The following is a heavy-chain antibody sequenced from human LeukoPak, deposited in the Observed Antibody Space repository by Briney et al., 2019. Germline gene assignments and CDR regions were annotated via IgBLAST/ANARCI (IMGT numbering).Heavy chain of an antibody. CDR1: GFTLSSYG. V-gene: IGHV3-33*01. CDR2: IWYDGSNK. CDR3: ARGRGYSYGWGYFDY. D-gene: IGHD5-18*01. J-gene: IGHJ4*02. Sequence: GGSLRLSCATSGFTLSSYGMHWVRQAPGKGLEWVSVIWYDGSNKYYADSVKGRFTISRDNSKNTLYLQMNSLRAEDTAVSYCARGRGYSYGWGYFDYWGQGTLVTVSS.